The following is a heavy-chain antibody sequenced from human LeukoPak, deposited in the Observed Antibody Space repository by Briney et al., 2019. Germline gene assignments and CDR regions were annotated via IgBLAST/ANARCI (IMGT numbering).Heavy chain of an antibody. CDR3: ARSALGLRLEYYYYGMDV. J-gene: IGHJ6*02. D-gene: IGHD4-17*01. CDR2: IIPIFGTA. Sequence: SVKVSCKASGGTFSSYAISWVRQAPGQGLEWMGGIIPIFGTANYAQKFQGRVTITADESTSTAYMELSSLRSEDTAVYYCARSALGLRLEYYYYGMDVWGQGTTVTVSS. CDR1: GGTFSSYA. V-gene: IGHV1-69*13.